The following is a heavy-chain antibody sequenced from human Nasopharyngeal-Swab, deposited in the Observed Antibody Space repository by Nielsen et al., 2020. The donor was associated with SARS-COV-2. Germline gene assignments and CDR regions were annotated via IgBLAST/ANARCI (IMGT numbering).Heavy chain of an antibody. J-gene: IGHJ5*02. D-gene: IGHD3-3*01. Sequence: ASVKVSCKGSGHTFVGYGITWVRQAPGQGLEWMGWIDYNGNTNYAQKFQGRVTMTTDISTSTAYMELRSLRSDDTAVYYCARDIHELWSGQFFDLWGQGSLVTVSS. V-gene: IGHV1-18*01. CDR2: IDYNGNT. CDR3: ARDIHELWSGQFFDL. CDR1: GHTFVGYG.